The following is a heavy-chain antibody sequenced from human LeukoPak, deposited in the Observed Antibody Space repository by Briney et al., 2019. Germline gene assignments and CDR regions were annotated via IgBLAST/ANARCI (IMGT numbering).Heavy chain of an antibody. D-gene: IGHD3-3*01. CDR1: GGSISSGGYS. V-gene: IGHV4-30-2*01. Sequence: SETLSLTCAVSGGSISSGGYSWSWIRQPPGKGLEWIGYIYHSGSTYYNPSLKSRVTISVDRSKNQFSLKLSSVTAADTAVYYCARFPFLEWLYPSYGMDVWGQGTTVTVSS. J-gene: IGHJ6*02. CDR2: IYHSGST. CDR3: ARFPFLEWLYPSYGMDV.